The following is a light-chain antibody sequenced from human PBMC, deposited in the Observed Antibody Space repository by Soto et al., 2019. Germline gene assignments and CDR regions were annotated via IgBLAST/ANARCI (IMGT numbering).Light chain of an antibody. CDR1: DNDIGTYNL. CDR2: DVS. CDR3: CSYGGSRPYV. Sequence: QSALTQPPSVSVSPGQSITISCTGTDNDIGTYNLVSWYQQCPGTAPKVIIFDVSSRPSGVSSRFSGSKSGNTASLKISALQAEDEADYYCCSYGGSRPYVFGTGTKVTVL. V-gene: IGLV2-23*02. J-gene: IGLJ1*01.